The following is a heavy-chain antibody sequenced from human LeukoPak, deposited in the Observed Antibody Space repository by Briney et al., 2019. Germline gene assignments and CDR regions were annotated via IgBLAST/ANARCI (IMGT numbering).Heavy chain of an antibody. Sequence: SETLSLTCTVSGGSVSSTAYYWVWIRQPPGKGLEWIGNIYDSGTTYYSPSLKGRVTISLDKSKNQFSLKLNSVTAADTAIYYCARRRSGSSWCDFWGQGALVTVSS. CDR1: GGSVSSTAYY. V-gene: IGHV4-39*07. CDR3: ARRRSGSSWCDF. D-gene: IGHD6-13*01. CDR2: IYDSGTT. J-gene: IGHJ4*02.